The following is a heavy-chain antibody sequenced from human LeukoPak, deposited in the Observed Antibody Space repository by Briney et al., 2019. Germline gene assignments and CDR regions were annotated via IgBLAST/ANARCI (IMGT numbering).Heavy chain of an antibody. Sequence: NSGGSLRLPCAASGFTFSIYSEKWARHAPGEGRGGVSSISSSSSYIYYADSVKGRFTISRDNAKNSLYLQMNSLRAEDTAVYYCARDSRLSDYFDYWGQGTLVTVSS. J-gene: IGHJ4*02. CDR3: ARDSRLSDYFDY. CDR2: ISSSSSYI. CDR1: GFTFSIYS. V-gene: IGHV3-21*01.